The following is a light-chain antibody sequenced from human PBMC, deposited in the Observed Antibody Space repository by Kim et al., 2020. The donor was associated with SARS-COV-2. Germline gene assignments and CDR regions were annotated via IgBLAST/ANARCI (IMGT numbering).Light chain of an antibody. Sequence: QLTQSPSSLSASVGDRVTITCRASQGIGSYLAWYQQKPGKAPKLQIYAASTLQSGVPSRFSGSGSATDFTLTITSLQPEDFATYYCQQLEYYPITFGQGTRLDIK. CDR3: QQLEYYPIT. J-gene: IGKJ5*01. V-gene: IGKV1-9*01. CDR2: AAS. CDR1: QGIGSY.